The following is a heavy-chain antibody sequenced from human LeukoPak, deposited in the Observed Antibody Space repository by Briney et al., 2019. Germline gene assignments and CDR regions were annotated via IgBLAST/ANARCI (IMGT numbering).Heavy chain of an antibody. CDR1: GFAFSSNW. CDR3: AKGTYSGNSYHFDY. Sequence: GGSLRLSCAASGFAFSSNWMHWVRHTPGKGLVWVSRINSGGSGTSYADSVEGRFTISRDNSKNTLYLQMNNLRAEDTAMYYCAKGTYSGNSYHFDYWGQGTLVTVSS. D-gene: IGHD1-26*01. CDR2: INSGGSGT. V-gene: IGHV3-74*01. J-gene: IGHJ4*02.